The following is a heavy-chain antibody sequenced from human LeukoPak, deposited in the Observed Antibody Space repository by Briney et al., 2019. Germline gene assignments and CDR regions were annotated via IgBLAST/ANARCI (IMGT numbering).Heavy chain of an antibody. J-gene: IGHJ4*02. CDR1: GFTFSSYA. CDR2: TSYDGSNK. D-gene: IGHD3-16*01. CDR3: AKVGVGWVAFEY. V-gene: IGHV3-30*04. Sequence: GRSLRLSCAASGFTFSSYAMHWVRQAPGKGLEWVAVTSYDGSNKYYADSVKGRFTISRDNSKNTLYLQMNSLRAEDTAVYYCAKVGVGWVAFEYWGQGTLVTVSS.